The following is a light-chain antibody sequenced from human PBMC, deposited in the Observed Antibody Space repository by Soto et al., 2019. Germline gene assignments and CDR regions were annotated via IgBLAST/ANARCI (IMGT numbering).Light chain of an antibody. CDR1: QSVSSN. V-gene: IGKV3-15*01. J-gene: IGKJ4*01. Sequence: EIVMTQSPATLSVSPGERATLSCRASQSVSSNLAWYQQKPGQAPRLLMYGASARATGIPARFSGGGSGTDFTLTIISLQSEDFAVYYCQHYDHWPLTFGGGTKVEIK. CDR3: QHYDHWPLT. CDR2: GAS.